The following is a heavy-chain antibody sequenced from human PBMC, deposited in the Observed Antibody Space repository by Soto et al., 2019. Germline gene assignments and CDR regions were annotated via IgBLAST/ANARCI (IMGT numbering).Heavy chain of an antibody. CDR1: GYTFTSYG. Sequence: QVQLVQSGAEVKKPGASVKVSCKASGYTFTSYGISWVRQAPGQGLEWMGWISAYNGNTNYAQKLQGRLTMTKDTSTSTAHMALRSLRSDDKAVYYCARGYYDSSGYLTPDYYYYGMDVWGQGTTVTVSS. V-gene: IGHV1-18*01. D-gene: IGHD3-22*01. CDR2: ISAYNGNT. CDR3: ARGYYDSSGYLTPDYYYYGMDV. J-gene: IGHJ6*02.